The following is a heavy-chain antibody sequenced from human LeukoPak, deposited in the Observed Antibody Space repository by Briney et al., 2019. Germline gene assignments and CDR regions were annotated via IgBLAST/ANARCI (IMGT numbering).Heavy chain of an antibody. CDR2: ISCNSEEV. D-gene: IGHD2-21*02. V-gene: IGHV3-9*01. Sequence: GRSLRLSCLACGFTFDNNAMRGVGQAAGRGGEWVAGISCNSEEVAYADSVKGRFTISIDNAKYSLLLQMNSLRAEDTALYFCAEGVWTYADVTAHPGDLGPGTLVIVPS. CDR3: AEGVWTYADVTAHPGD. CDR1: GFTFDNNA. J-gene: IGHJ1*01.